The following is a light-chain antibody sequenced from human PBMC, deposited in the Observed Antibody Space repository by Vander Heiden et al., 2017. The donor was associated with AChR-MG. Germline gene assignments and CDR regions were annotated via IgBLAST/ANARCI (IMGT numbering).Light chain of an antibody. CDR2: GSS. CDR1: ESISKY. J-gene: IGKJ2*01. V-gene: IGKV1-39*01. Sequence: DIQMTQSPSSLSASVGDTVSITCRASESISKYLQWYQQTPGKAPKLLIYGSSNLRSGVPSRFSGSGSGTDFTLTINRVQPEDSATYYCQKTDSSPSTFGRGTKLEI. CDR3: QKTDSSPST.